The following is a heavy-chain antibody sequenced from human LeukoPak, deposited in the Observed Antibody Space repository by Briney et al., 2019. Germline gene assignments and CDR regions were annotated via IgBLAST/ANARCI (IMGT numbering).Heavy chain of an antibody. J-gene: IGHJ5*02. Sequence: SETLSLTCTVSGGSISSYYWSWIRQPPGKGLEWIGSIYHSGSTYYNPSLKSRATISVDTSKNQFSLRLRSVTAADTAVYYCASSSHHWGQGTLVTVSS. CDR3: ASSSHH. V-gene: IGHV4-59*01. CDR1: GGSISSYY. CDR2: IYHSGST.